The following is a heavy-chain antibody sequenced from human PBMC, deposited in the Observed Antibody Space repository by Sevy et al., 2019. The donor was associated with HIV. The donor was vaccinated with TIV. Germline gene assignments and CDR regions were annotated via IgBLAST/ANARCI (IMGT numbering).Heavy chain of an antibody. D-gene: IGHD6-19*01. Sequence: GGSLRLSCAASGFTFSSYEMNWVRQAPGKGLEWVSYISSSGSTIYYADSVKGRFTISRDNAKNSLYLQMNSRRAEDTAVYYCGRAGIVVAATDYWGQGTLVTVSS. V-gene: IGHV3-48*03. CDR1: GFTFSSYE. CDR3: GRAGIVVAATDY. CDR2: ISSSGSTI. J-gene: IGHJ4*02.